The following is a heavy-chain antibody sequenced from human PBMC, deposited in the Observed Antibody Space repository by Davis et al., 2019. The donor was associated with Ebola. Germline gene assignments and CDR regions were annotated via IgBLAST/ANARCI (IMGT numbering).Heavy chain of an antibody. J-gene: IGHJ5*02. CDR2: ISGYGDNT. Sequence: PGGSLRLSCAASGFTFSDYGMYWVRQAPGKGLEWVSGISGYGDNTYYADSVEGRFTISRDNSKNTLYLQMGSLRAEDMAVYYCARAVRPIVGATGGPSSWGQGTLVTVSS. D-gene: IGHD1-26*01. V-gene: IGHV3-23*01. CDR3: ARAVRPIVGATGGPSS. CDR1: GFTFSDYG.